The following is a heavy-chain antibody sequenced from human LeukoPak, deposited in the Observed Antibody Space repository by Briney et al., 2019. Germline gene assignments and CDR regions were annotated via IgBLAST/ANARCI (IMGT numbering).Heavy chain of an antibody. CDR1: GFTFSSYW. D-gene: IGHD6-19*01. Sequence: QSGGSLRLSCAASGFTFSSYWMSWVRQAPGKGLEWVANIKEDGSEKYYVDSVKGRFTISRDNAKNSLYLQMNSLRAEDTAVYYCARDSVSSGWSSDTYYFDYWGQGTPVTVSS. CDR3: ARDSVSSGWSSDTYYFDY. J-gene: IGHJ4*02. CDR2: IKEDGSEK. V-gene: IGHV3-7*03.